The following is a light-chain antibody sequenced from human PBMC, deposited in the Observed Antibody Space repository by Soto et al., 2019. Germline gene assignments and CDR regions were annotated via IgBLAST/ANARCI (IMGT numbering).Light chain of an antibody. Sequence: DIQMPQYPYSLSAAVGDRVTIACRASQNINTYLNWYQQKPGKAPKLLLFDAASLQNGVPSRCSGGGSRTDFTLTITSLQPEDFATYYCQQTSSAPFTFGPGTKVDIK. V-gene: IGKV1-39*01. J-gene: IGKJ3*01. CDR1: QNINTY. CDR3: QQTSSAPFT. CDR2: DAA.